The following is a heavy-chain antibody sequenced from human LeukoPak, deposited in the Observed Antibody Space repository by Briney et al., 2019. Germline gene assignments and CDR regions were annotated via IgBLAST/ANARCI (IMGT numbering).Heavy chain of an antibody. J-gene: IGHJ5*02. CDR3: ARDLAGYSILPDP. Sequence: SETLSLTCTVSGYSISSGYYWAWMRQPPGKGLEWIGSIYHSGINYYNPSLKSRVTMSVDTSKNQFSLKLSSVTAADTAVYYCARDLAGYSILPDPWGQGTLVTVSS. V-gene: IGHV4-38-2*02. CDR1: GYSISSGYY. CDR2: IYHSGIN. D-gene: IGHD6-13*01.